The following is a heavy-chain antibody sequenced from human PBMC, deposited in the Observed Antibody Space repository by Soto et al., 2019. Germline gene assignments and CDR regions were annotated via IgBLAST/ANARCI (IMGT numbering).Heavy chain of an antibody. CDR2: MSYDGSNK. V-gene: IGHV3-30-3*01. D-gene: IGHD3-10*01. J-gene: IGHJ6*02. CDR3: ARGGATYNYGSGTYGMDV. Sequence: QVQLVESGGGVVQPGRSLRLSCAASGFTFGIYAIHWVRQAPGKGLEWVAAMSYDGSNKYYADSVKGRFSISRDNSQNTLYLQRDSLRAEDTAVYYCARGGATYNYGSGTYGMDVWGQGTTVTVSS. CDR1: GFTFGIYA.